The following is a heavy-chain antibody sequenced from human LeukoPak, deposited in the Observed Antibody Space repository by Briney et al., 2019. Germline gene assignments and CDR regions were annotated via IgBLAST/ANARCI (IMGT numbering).Heavy chain of an antibody. J-gene: IGHJ3*02. V-gene: IGHV3-53*01. Sequence: GGSLRLSCVASGFTVSSNYMTWVRQAPGKGLEWVSVIYSGGSTYYADSVKGRFTISRDNSKNTLYLQMNSLRAEDTAVYYCARAIGDVFDIWGQGTMVTVSS. CDR2: IYSGGST. D-gene: IGHD1-26*01. CDR1: GFTVSSNY. CDR3: ARAIGDVFDI.